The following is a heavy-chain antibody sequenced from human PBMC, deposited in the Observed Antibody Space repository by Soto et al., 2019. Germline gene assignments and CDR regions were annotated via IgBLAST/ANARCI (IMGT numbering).Heavy chain of an antibody. CDR1: RYLFTSHN. CDR3: VRHSGKIESSVGPRSFDY. CDR2: INPRSGSA. J-gene: IGHJ4*02. V-gene: IGHV1-46*01. D-gene: IGHD6-13*01. Sequence: ASVKVSCKASRYLFTSHNIHWVREAPGQGLEWMGEINPRSGSAGYDQKFRGRLTMTSDASTTTVYMTLSSLKASDTAMYYCVRHSGKIESSVGPRSFDYWGQGTLVTVSS.